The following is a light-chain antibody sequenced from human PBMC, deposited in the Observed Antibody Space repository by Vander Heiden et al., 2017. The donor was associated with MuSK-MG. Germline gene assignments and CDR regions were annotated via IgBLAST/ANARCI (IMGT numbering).Light chain of an antibody. V-gene: IGKV4-1*01. CDR3: QQYYTTPYT. CDR2: WAS. J-gene: IGKJ2*01. CDR1: QSVLYSSNNKNY. Sequence: EIGSTQSPVSLAVTLGERATINCKPSQSVLYSSNNKNYLAWYQQKPGQPPKLLIYWASTPESGVPDRFSGSGSRTDFTLTISSLQAEDVAVYYCQQYYTTPYTFGQGTKLEIK.